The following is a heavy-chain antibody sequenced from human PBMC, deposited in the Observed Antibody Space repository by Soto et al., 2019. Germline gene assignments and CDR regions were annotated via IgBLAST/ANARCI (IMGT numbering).Heavy chain of an antibody. V-gene: IGHV4-39*01. CDR3: ARHRAYGDYARIYFDY. J-gene: IGHJ4*02. D-gene: IGHD4-17*01. CDR2: IYYSGSA. Sequence: QLQLQESGPGLVKPSETLSLTCTVSGGSISSISYYWGWIRQPPGKGLEWIGSIYYSGSAYYSPSLNTRGSMAVDMSINQLSLKLSSVTAADTSVYYCARHRAYGDYARIYFDYWGQGTLVTVSS. CDR1: GGSISSISYY.